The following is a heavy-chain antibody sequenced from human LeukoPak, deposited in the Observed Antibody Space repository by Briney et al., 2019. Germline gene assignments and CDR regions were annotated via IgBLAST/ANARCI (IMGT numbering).Heavy chain of an antibody. J-gene: IGHJ6*04. Sequence: GASVKVSCKASGYTFTSYGISWVRQAPGQGLEWMGGIISIFGTANYAQKFQGRVTITADESTSTAYMELSSLRSEDTAVYYCALSGAIFGVVITPFVDVWGKGTTVTVSS. D-gene: IGHD3-3*01. CDR1: GYTFTSYG. V-gene: IGHV1-69*13. CDR3: ALSGAIFGVVITPFVDV. CDR2: IISIFGTA.